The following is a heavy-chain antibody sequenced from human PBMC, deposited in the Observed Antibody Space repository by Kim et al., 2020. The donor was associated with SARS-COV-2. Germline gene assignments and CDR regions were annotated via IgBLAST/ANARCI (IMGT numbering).Heavy chain of an antibody. CDR3: ARGHCSGCWCGMGV. D-gene: IGHD2-15*01. CDR1: GFTFSSYG. Sequence: GGSLRLSCAASGFTFSSYGMHWVRQAPGKGLEWVAVIWYDGSNKYYADSVKGRFTISRDNSKNTLYLQMNSLRAEDTGVYYCARGHCSGCWCGMGVWGQGSTVTVSS. V-gene: IGHV3-33*01. J-gene: IGHJ6*02. CDR2: IWYDGSNK.